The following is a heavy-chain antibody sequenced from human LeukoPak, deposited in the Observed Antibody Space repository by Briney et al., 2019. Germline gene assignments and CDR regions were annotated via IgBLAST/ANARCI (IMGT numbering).Heavy chain of an antibody. CDR2: IIGSGGTT. D-gene: IGHD6-13*01. J-gene: IGHJ6*03. Sequence: GGSLRLSCAASGFSFSNYGMNWVRQAPGKGLEWVSGIIGSGGTTYYADSVKGRFTISRDNAKNSLYLQMNSLRAEDTAVYYCAREQQPPYYYYYTDVWGKGTTVTVSS. V-gene: IGHV3-48*04. CDR1: GFSFSNYG. CDR3: AREQQPPYYYYYTDV.